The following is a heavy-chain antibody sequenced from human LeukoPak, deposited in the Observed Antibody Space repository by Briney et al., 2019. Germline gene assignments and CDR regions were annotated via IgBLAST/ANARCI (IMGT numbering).Heavy chain of an antibody. J-gene: IGHJ4*02. CDR2: IKPDGSEK. CDR1: GFTFSTYW. V-gene: IGHV3-7*04. CDR3: ARGASY. Sequence: GGSLRLSCAVSGFTFSTYWMNWVRQAPGKGPEWVANIKPDGSEKFYVDSVKGRFTVSRDNAKNLLYLQMSSLRAEDTALYYCARGASYWGQGTLVTVSS.